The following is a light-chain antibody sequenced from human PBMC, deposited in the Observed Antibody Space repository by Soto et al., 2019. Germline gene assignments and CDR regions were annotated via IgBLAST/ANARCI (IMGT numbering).Light chain of an antibody. Sequence: DIQMTQSPSTLSASVEDRVTITCRASQSISSWLAWYQQKPGKAPKLLIYDASRLESGVPSSFSGSGSGTEFTLTISSLQPDDFATYYCQQYNSYSWTFGQGTKVEIK. CDR2: DAS. J-gene: IGKJ1*01. CDR1: QSISSW. CDR3: QQYNSYSWT. V-gene: IGKV1-5*01.